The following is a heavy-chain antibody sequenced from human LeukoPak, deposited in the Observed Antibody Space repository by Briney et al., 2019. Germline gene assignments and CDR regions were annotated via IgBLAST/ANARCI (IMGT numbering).Heavy chain of an antibody. Sequence: PSETLSLTCTVSGGSISSSSYYWGWIRQPPGKGLEWIGSIYYSGSTYYNPSLKSRVTISVDTSKNQFSLKLSSVTAADTAVYYCARWRRSRGWYYFDYWGQGTLVTVSS. J-gene: IGHJ4*02. V-gene: IGHV4-39*01. CDR1: GGSISSSSYY. CDR2: IYYSGST. CDR3: ARWRRSRGWYYFDY. D-gene: IGHD6-19*01.